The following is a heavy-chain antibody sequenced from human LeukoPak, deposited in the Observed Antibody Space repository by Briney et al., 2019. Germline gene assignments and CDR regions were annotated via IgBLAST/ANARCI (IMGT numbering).Heavy chain of an antibody. V-gene: IGHV3-66*01. CDR1: GFTVSSNY. CDR3: ARVTYYGSGSYYRPPVYFDY. CDR2: IYSGGST. D-gene: IGHD3-10*01. J-gene: IGHJ4*02. Sequence: GGSLRLSCAASGFTVSSNYMSWVRQAPGKGLEWVSVIYSGGSTYYADSVKGRFTISRDNSKNTLYLQMNSLRAEDTAVYYCARVTYYGSGSYYRPPVYFDYWGQGTLVTVSS.